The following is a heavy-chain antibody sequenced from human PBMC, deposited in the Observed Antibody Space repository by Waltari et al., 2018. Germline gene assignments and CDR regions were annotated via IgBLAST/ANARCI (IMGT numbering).Heavy chain of an antibody. CDR2: IQYDESTI. D-gene: IGHD2-2*01. Sequence: VQLVESGGGVVQPGRSVRPPCAVSGFSVRTYGMHWVRQSAGKGLEWVAFIQYDESTIHYADSVRGRFTVSRDTSKNMVALQMNSLTVEDSSIYFCAREVSRYFIHAFDIRGQGTMVIVSS. J-gene: IGHJ3*02. CDR3: AREVSRYFIHAFDI. V-gene: IGHV3-30*02. CDR1: GFSVRTYG.